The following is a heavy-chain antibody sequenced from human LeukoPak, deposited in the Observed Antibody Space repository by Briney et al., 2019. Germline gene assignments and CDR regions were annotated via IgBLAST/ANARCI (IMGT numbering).Heavy chain of an antibody. CDR1: GFIVSDYG. CDR3: ASGYDFSDGSKRGFAN. CDR2: ISSSGRTT. Sequence: GVSLRLSCEASGFIVSDYGMNWVRQAQGKGLEFVSYISSSGRTTFYADSVKGRFTISRDTAKNPLFLQMTSLGAEDTAMYYCASGYDFSDGSKRGFANWGQGTLVTVSS. D-gene: IGHD3-3*01. J-gene: IGHJ4*02. V-gene: IGHV3-48*01.